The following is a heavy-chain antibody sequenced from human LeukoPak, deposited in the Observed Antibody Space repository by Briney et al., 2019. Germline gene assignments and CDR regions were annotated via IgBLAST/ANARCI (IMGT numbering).Heavy chain of an antibody. CDR1: GFTFNDYW. CDR2: IKQDGGEK. Sequence: PGGSLRLSCAASGFTFNDYWMSWVRQAPGKGLEWVASIKQDGGEKRYVDSVKGRFTISRDNTENSLYLQMNSLGAEDTALYYCARVRLANTPEFFQHWGQGPLVTVSS. V-gene: IGHV3-7*03. D-gene: IGHD3-9*01. J-gene: IGHJ1*01. CDR3: ARVRLANTPEFFQH.